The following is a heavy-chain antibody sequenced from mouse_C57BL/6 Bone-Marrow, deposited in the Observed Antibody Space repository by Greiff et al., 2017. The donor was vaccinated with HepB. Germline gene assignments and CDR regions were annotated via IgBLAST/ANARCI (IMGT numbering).Heavy chain of an antibody. CDR3: ARLGDGSSAY. D-gene: IGHD1-1*01. Sequence: EVKVEESGGGLVQPGGSLSLSCAASGFTFTDYYMSWVRQPPGKALEWLGFIRNKANGYTTEYSASVKGRFTISRDNSQSILYLQMNALRAEDSATYYCARLGDGSSAYWGQGTLVTVSA. CDR2: IRNKANGYTT. CDR1: GFTFTDYY. V-gene: IGHV7-3*01. J-gene: IGHJ3*01.